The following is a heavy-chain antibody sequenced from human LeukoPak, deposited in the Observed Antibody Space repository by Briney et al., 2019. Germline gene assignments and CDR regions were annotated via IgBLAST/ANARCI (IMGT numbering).Heavy chain of an antibody. V-gene: IGHV4-34*01. D-gene: IGHD6-13*01. Sequence: SETLSLTCAVYGGSFSGYYWSWIRQPPGKGLEWIGEINHSGSTNYNPSLKSRVTISVDTSKNQFSLKVSSVTAADTAVYYCARLAVSSVWSVYFDQWGLGTLVTVSS. CDR3: ARLAVSSVWSVYFDQ. J-gene: IGHJ4*02. CDR2: INHSGST. CDR1: GGSFSGYY.